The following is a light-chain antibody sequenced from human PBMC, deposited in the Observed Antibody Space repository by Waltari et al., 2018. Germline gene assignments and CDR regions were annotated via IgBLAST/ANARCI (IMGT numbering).Light chain of an antibody. Sequence: EVVMTHSPATLSVSLGERAILSCRASQSVNNNLAWYPRKPGPAPRLLIYGASTRATGIAARFSGSGSGTEFTLTISSLQSEDSAIYFCQQYNRWPPTFGPGTKVDIK. J-gene: IGKJ3*01. V-gene: IGKV3-15*01. CDR3: QQYNRWPPT. CDR2: GAS. CDR1: QSVNNN.